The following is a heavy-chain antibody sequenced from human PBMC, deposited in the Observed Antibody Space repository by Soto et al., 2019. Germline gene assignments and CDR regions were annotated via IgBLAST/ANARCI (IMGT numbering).Heavy chain of an antibody. J-gene: IGHJ4*02. Sequence: PSDTLSLTCTVAGGSRSSGGYYWSCINQHPGKGLEWIGYIYYSGSTYYNPSLKRRVTISVDTSKNQFSLKLSSVTAADTAVYYCARNHREYFDWLEGPSSVDYWGQGTLVTVSS. CDR1: GGSRSSGGYY. CDR3: ARNHREYFDWLEGPSSVDY. CDR2: IYYSGST. V-gene: IGHV4-31*03. D-gene: IGHD3-9*01.